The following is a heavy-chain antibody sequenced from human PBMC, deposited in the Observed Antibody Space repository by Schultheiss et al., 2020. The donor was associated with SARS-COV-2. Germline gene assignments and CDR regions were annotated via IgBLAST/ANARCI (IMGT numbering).Heavy chain of an antibody. CDR2: MNPNSGNT. J-gene: IGHJ5*02. V-gene: IGHV1-8*01. D-gene: IGHD6-13*01. CDR1: GYTFTSYD. Sequence: ASVKVSCKASGYTFTSYDINWVRQATGQGLEWMGWMNPNSGNTGYAQKFQGRVTMTRDTSISTAYMELSRLRSDDTAVYYCARGESSSWSRGWFDPWGQGTLVTVSS. CDR3: ARGESSSWSRGWFDP.